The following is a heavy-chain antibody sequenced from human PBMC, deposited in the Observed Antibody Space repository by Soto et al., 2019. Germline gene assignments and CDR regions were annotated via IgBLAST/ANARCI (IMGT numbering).Heavy chain of an antibody. D-gene: IGHD3-3*01. CDR1: GFKFSNYA. V-gene: IGHV3-23*01. CDR3: ARAGEDYDFWSGPYYGMDV. J-gene: IGHJ6*02. CDR2: ISSTGDYT. Sequence: GGSLRLSCAGSGFKFSNYAMAWVRQAPGRGLEWVAGISSTGDYTDYADSVKGRFTISRDNSKNTLYLQMNSLRAEDTAVYYCARAGEDYDFWSGPYYGMDVWGQGTTVTVSS.